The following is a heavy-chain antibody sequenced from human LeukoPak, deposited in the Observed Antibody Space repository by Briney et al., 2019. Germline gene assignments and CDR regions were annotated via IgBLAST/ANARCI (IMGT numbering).Heavy chain of an antibody. V-gene: IGHV3-23*01. D-gene: IGHD1-14*01. CDR2: LNGGGDTT. CDR1: GFTFSSYG. J-gene: IGHJ6*03. CDR3: ARDPGRYYYYMDV. Sequence: GGSLRLSCVASGFTFSSYGMSWVRQAPGKGLEWVSSLNGGGDTTYYADSVKGRFTISRDNSKNTLYLQMNSLRAEDTAVYYCARDPGRYYYYMDVWGKGTTVTISS.